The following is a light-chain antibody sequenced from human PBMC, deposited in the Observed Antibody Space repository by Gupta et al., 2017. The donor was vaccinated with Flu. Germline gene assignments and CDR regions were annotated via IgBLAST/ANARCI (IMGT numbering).Light chain of an antibody. CDR3: QQYYSTPHG. Sequence: DIVMTQSPDSLAVSLGDRATINCKSSQSVLYSSNNKNYLAWYQQKPGQPPKLLIYWASTRESGVPDRFSGSGSGTDFTLTISSLQAEDVAVYYCQQYYSTPHGFGQGTKVEIK. V-gene: IGKV4-1*01. CDR2: WAS. CDR1: QSVLYSSNNKNY. J-gene: IGKJ1*01.